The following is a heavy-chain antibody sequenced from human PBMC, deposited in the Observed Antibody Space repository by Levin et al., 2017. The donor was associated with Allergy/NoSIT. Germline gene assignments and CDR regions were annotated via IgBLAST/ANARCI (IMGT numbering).Heavy chain of an antibody. D-gene: IGHD6-19*01. J-gene: IGHJ4*02. Sequence: GESLKISCAASGFTFSSYAMSWVRQAPGKGLEWVSAISGSGGSTYYADSVKGRFTISRDNSKNTLYLQMNSLRAEDTAVYYCAKKLYSSGWFFDYWGQGTLVTVSS. V-gene: IGHV3-23*01. CDR3: AKKLYSSGWFFDY. CDR2: ISGSGGST. CDR1: GFTFSSYA.